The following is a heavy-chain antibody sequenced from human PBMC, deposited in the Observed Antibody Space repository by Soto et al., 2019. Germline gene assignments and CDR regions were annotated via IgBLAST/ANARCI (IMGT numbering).Heavy chain of an antibody. V-gene: IGHV1-18*01. CDR3: ARVLDSYMAYYMDV. J-gene: IGHJ6*03. CDR1: GYTFTSYG. D-gene: IGHD2-21*01. CDR2: ISAYKGNT. Sequence: QVQLVQSGAEVKKPGASVKVSCKASGYTFTSYGISWVRQAPGQGLEWMGWISAYKGNTNYAQKLQCRVTMTTDTTTSTAYMELRSLRSDDTAVYYCARVLDSYMAYYMDVWGKGTTVTVSS.